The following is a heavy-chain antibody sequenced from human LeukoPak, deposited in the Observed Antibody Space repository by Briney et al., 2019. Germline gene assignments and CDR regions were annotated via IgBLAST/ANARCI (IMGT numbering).Heavy chain of an antibody. D-gene: IGHD5-12*01. Sequence: PSETLSLTCTVSGGSISSSGYYWGWIRQPPGKGLEWIGSIYYSGTTYYNPSLKSRVTISTDTSKNQFSLKLRSVTAADTAVYYCVRHDGRGGATMGALDSWGQGSLVTVSS. J-gene: IGHJ4*02. V-gene: IGHV4-39*01. CDR1: GGSISSSGYY. CDR2: IYYSGTT. CDR3: VRHDGRGGATMGALDS.